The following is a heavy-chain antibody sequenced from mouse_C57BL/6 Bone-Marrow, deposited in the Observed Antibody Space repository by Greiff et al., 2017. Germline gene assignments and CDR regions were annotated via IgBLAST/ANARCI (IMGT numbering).Heavy chain of an antibody. CDR3: ARSNYKLSWYFDV. Sequence: VQLQQSGAELVRPGASVKLSCKASGYTFTDYYINWVKQRPGQGLEWIARIYPGSGNTYYNEKFKGKATLTAEKSSSTAYMQLSSLTSEDSAVYFFARSNYKLSWYFDVWGTGTTVTVSS. D-gene: IGHD2-12*01. CDR2: IYPGSGNT. CDR1: GYTFTDYY. J-gene: IGHJ1*03. V-gene: IGHV1-76*01.